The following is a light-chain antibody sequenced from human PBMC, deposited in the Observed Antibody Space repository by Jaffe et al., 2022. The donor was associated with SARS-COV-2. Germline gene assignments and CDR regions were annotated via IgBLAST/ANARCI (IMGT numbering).Light chain of an antibody. J-gene: IGLJ3*02. CDR1: SSDVGGYKY. Sequence: QSALTQPRSVSGSPGQSVTISCTGTSSDVGGYKYVSWYQQHPGKAPKLMIYDVTKRPSGVPDRFSGSKSGNTASLTISGLQADDEADYYCCSHAGSLTWVFGGGTTLTVL. CDR2: DVT. V-gene: IGLV2-11*01. CDR3: CSHAGSLTWV.